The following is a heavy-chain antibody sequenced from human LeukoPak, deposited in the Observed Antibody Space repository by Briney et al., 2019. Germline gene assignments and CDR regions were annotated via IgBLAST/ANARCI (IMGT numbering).Heavy chain of an antibody. D-gene: IGHD3-10*01. CDR1: GFTLSNYG. J-gene: IGHJ4*02. Sequence: PGGSLRLSCAVSGFTLSNYGMSWVRQAPGKGLEWVAGISGSGGSTNYADSVKGRFTISRDNLKNTLYLQMNSLRAEDTAVYLCARRGVVIRVILVGFHKEAYYFDSWGQGALVTVSS. CDR2: ISGSGGST. V-gene: IGHV3-23*01. CDR3: ARRGVVIRVILVGFHKEAYYFDS.